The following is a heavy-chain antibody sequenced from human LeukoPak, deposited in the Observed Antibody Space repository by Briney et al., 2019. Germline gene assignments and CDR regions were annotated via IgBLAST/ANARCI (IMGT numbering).Heavy chain of an antibody. CDR3: AKAYGSGSPVDY. D-gene: IGHD3-10*01. J-gene: IGHJ4*02. CDR1: GFTFSRYP. Sequence: GGSLRLSCSASGFTFSRYPMHWVRQAPGKGLEYVSAISGNGGSTYYADSVKGRFTISRDNSKNTLYLQMSSLRADDTAVYYCAKAYGSGSPVDYWGQGTLVTVSS. CDR2: ISGNGGST. V-gene: IGHV3-64D*09.